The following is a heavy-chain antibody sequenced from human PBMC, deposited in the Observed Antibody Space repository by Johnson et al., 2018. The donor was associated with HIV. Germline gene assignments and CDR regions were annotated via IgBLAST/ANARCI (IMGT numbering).Heavy chain of an antibody. CDR1: GFTFSNAW. CDR3: TTVEYDEDSSGLGDAFDI. J-gene: IGHJ3*02. Sequence: VQLVESGGGLVQPGGSLRLSCAASGFTFSNAWMSWVRQAPGKGLEWVGRIKSKTDGGTTDYAAPVKGRFTISSDDSKNKLYMQMNSLKTEDKAVYYWTTVEYDEDSSGLGDAFDIWGQGTMVTVSS. CDR2: IKSKTDGGTT. V-gene: IGHV3-15*01. D-gene: IGHD3-22*01.